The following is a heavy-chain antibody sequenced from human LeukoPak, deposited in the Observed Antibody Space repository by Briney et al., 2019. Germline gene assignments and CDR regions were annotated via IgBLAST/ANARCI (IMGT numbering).Heavy chain of an antibody. CDR3: ARGRYYGSGSYYRGYYYYMDV. D-gene: IGHD3-10*01. J-gene: IGHJ6*03. V-gene: IGHV3-53*01. Sequence: PGGSLRLSCAASGFTVSSNYMSWVRQAPGKGLEWVSVIYSGGSTCYADSVKGRFTISRDNSKNTLYLQMNSLRAEDTAVYYCARGRYYGSGSYYRGYYYYMDVWGKGTTVTVSS. CDR2: IYSGGST. CDR1: GFTVSSNY.